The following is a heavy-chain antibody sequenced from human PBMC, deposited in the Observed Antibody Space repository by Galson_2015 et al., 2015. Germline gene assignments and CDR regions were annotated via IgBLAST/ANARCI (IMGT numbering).Heavy chain of an antibody. CDR3: ARERVSDGYIFGTPDNWFDP. CDR2: ISSSSSTI. D-gene: IGHD5-24*01. Sequence: SLRLSCAAPGFTFSSYRMNWVRQAPGKGLEWVSYISSSSSTIYYADSVKGRFTISRDNAKNSLYLQMNSLRDEDTAVYYCARERVSDGYIFGTPDNWFDPWGQGTLVTVSS. J-gene: IGHJ5*02. CDR1: GFTFSSYR. V-gene: IGHV3-48*02.